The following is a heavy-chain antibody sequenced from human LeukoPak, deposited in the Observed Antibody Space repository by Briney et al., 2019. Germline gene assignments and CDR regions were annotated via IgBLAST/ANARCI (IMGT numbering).Heavy chain of an antibody. CDR2: INPSGGST. V-gene: IGHV1-46*01. CDR1: GYTFTSYY. CDR3: ASLSGIAAAGQSFDY. D-gene: IGHD6-13*01. J-gene: IGHJ4*02. Sequence: ASVKVSCKASGYTFTSYYMHWVRQAPGQGLEWMGIINPSGGSTSYAQKFQGRVTMTTDTSTSTAYMELWSLRSDDTAVYYCASLSGIAAAGQSFDYWGQGTLVTVSS.